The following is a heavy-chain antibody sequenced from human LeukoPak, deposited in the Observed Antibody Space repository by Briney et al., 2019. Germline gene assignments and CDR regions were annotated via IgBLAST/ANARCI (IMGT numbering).Heavy chain of an antibody. J-gene: IGHJ4*02. D-gene: IGHD2-21*02. V-gene: IGHV4-34*01. CDR3: AREIGDDSFDY. CDR1: GGSISSYY. CDR2: INHSGST. Sequence: SETLSLTCTVSGGSISSYYWSWIRQPPGKGLEWIGEINHSGSTNYNPSLKSRVTISVDTSKNQFSLKLSSVTAADTAVYYCAREIGDDSFDYWGQGTLVTVSS.